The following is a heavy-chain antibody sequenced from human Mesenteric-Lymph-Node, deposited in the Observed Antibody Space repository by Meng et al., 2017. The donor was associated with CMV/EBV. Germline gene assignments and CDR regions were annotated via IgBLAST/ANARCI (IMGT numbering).Heavy chain of an antibody. Sequence: GGSLRLSCAASGFTFDDYAMHWVRQTPGKGLEWVSGVSWNSGSISYADSVKGRFTISRDNAKNSLYLEMNSLRPEDTALYYCASCSSTSCYGYWGQGTLVTVSS. CDR1: GFTFDDYA. CDR3: ASCSSTSCYGY. V-gene: IGHV3-9*01. D-gene: IGHD2-2*01. J-gene: IGHJ4*02. CDR2: VSWNSGSI.